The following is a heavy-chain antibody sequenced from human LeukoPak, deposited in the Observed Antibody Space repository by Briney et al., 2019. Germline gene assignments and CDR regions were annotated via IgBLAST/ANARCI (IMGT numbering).Heavy chain of an antibody. CDR1: GFTFDDYA. V-gene: IGHV3-9*01. D-gene: IGHD4-23*01. J-gene: IGHJ2*01. CDR3: ARVPDYGGAYWYFDL. Sequence: GGSLRLSCAASGFTFDDYAMHWVRQAPGKGLEWVSGISWNSGSIGYADSVEGRFTISRDNAKNSLYLQMSSLRDEDTAVYYCARVPDYGGAYWYFDLWGRGTLVTVSS. CDR2: ISWNSGSI.